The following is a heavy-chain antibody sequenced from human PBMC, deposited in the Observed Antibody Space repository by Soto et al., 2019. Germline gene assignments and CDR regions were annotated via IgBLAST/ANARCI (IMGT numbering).Heavy chain of an antibody. CDR2: IYYSGNT. D-gene: IGHD4-17*01. J-gene: IGHJ3*02. CDR1: VGSISSYY. V-gene: IGHV4-59*01. Sequence: PSETLSLTGTVSVGSISSYYWSWIRQPPGKGLEWIGYIYYSGNTNYNPSLKSRVTISVDTSKNQFSLKLSSVTAADTAVYYCATTTVGDDAFDIWGQGTMVTVSS. CDR3: ATTTVGDDAFDI.